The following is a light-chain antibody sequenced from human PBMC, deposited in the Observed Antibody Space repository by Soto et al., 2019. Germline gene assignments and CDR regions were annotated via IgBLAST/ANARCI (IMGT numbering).Light chain of an antibody. V-gene: IGKV1-9*01. Sequence: IQFTQAPASLSASVGDRVTFTCRASQGISSFLAWYQQQPGKAPTLLIYAASTLQSGVPTRFSGSASRTDFPRLISRLQPEDFGIYCYQQLHSHPFTFGQGKRGEIK. CDR1: QGISSF. J-gene: IGKJ5*01. CDR3: QQLHSHPFT. CDR2: AAS.